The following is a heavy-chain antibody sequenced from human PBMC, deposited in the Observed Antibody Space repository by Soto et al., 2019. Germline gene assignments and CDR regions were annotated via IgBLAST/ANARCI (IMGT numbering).Heavy chain of an antibody. J-gene: IGHJ4*02. V-gene: IGHV3-73*02. Sequence: EVQLVESGGGLVQPGGSLKLSCAASGFIFTDSAIHWIRQASGKGPEWVGRIRNKVNNYATLYAASVKGRLTISRDDSTNTAYLQMNSLKTEDTAVYYCTRRRDWTAMDPLDYWGQGTLVTVSS. D-gene: IGHD5-18*01. CDR2: IRNKVNNYAT. CDR1: GFIFTDSA. CDR3: TRRRDWTAMDPLDY.